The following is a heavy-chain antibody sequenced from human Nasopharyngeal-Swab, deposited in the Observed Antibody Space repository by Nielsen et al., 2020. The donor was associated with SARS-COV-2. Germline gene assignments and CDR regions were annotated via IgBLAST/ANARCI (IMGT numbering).Heavy chain of an antibody. J-gene: IGHJ3*02. V-gene: IGHV4-34*01. CDR2: INHSGST. CDR3: AREVRGYAYGTRSFDI. CDR1: GGSFSGYY. D-gene: IGHD5-18*01. Sequence: SETLSLTCAVYGGSFSGYYWSWIRQSPGKGLEWIGEINHSGSTNYNPSLKSRVTISVDTSKNQFSLKLSSVTAADTAVYYCAREVRGYAYGTRSFDIWGQGTMVTVSS.